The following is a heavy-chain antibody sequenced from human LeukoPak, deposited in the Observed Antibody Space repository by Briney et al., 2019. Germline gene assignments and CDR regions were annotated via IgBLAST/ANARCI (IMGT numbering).Heavy chain of an antibody. CDR3: ATPYIYSSSWPLDY. D-gene: IGHD6-13*01. CDR2: IIPILGIA. Sequence: SVKVSCKASGGTFSSYAISWVRQATGQGLEWMGRIIPILGIANYAQKFQGRVTITADKSTSTAYMELSSLRSEDTAVYYCATPYIYSSSWPLDYWGQGTLVPVSS. V-gene: IGHV1-69*04. J-gene: IGHJ4*02. CDR1: GGTFSSYA.